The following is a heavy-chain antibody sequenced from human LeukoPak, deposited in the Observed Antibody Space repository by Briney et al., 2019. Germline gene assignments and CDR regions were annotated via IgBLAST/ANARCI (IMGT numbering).Heavy chain of an antibody. Sequence: SETLSLTCTVSGGSISSYYWSWIRQPPGKGLEWIGYIYYSGSTNYNPSLKSRVTISVDTSKNQFSLKPSSVTAADTAVYYCARVLDGGSSYYFDYWGQGTLVTVSS. J-gene: IGHJ4*02. CDR1: GGSISSYY. D-gene: IGHD4-23*01. CDR3: ARVLDGGSSYYFDY. V-gene: IGHV4-59*01. CDR2: IYYSGST.